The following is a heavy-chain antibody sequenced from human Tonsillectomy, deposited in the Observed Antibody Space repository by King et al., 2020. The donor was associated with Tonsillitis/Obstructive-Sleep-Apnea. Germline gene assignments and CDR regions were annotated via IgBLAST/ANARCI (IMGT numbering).Heavy chain of an antibody. CDR2: IYWDDDK. CDR3: AHRPGQLWSSFVCDY. CDR1: GFSLSTSGVG. Sequence: ITLKESGPTLVKPTQTLTLTCTFSGFSLSTSGVGVGWIRQPPGKSLEWLALIYWDDDKSYSPSLKSRLTITKDTSKNQVVLTMTTMDPVDTATYYCAHRPGQLWSSFVCDYWGQGTLVTVSS. V-gene: IGHV2-5*02. D-gene: IGHD5-18*01. J-gene: IGHJ4*02.